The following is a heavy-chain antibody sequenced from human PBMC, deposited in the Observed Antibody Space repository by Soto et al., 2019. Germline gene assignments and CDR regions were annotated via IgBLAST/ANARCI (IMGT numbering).Heavy chain of an antibody. J-gene: IGHJ4*02. CDR3: ARNIVATIHYDY. D-gene: IGHD5-12*01. V-gene: IGHV1-3*01. CDR1: GYTFSTYA. Sequence: QVLLVQDGAEVKKPGASVKVSCKASGYTFSTYAMHWVRQAPGQRLEWMGWINAGNGNTKYSQKFLGRVTLTRDTSASTAYMELSDLRSEDTAVYYCARNIVATIHYDYWGQGTLVTVSS. CDR2: INAGNGNT.